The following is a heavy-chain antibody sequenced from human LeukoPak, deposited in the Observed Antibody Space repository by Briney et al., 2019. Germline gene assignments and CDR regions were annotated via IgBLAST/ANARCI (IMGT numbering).Heavy chain of an antibody. CDR2: TRNKANSYTT. D-gene: IGHD3-10*01. V-gene: IGHV3-72*01. Sequence: GGSLRLSCAVSGFTFSDHYMDWVRQAPGKGLEWVGRTRNKANSYTTEYAASVKGRFTISRDDSKNSLYLQMNSLKTEDTAAYYCARPSFSTSSGNPSDYWGQGTLVTVSS. CDR3: ARPSFSTSSGNPSDY. CDR1: GFTFSDHY. J-gene: IGHJ4*02.